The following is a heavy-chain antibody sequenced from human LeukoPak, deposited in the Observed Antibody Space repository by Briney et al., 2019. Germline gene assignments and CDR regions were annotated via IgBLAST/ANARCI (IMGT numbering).Heavy chain of an antibody. Sequence: GGSLRLSRAASGFTFDDYGMSWVRQAPGKGLEWVSGINWNGGSTGYADSVKGRFTISRDNAKNSLYLQMNSLRAEDTALYYCARDVRTAPSDAFDIWGQGTMVTVSS. J-gene: IGHJ3*02. CDR2: INWNGGST. CDR1: GFTFDDYG. CDR3: ARDVRTAPSDAFDI. V-gene: IGHV3-20*04.